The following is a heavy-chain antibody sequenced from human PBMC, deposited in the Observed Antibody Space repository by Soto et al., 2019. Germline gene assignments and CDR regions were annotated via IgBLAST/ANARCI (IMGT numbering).Heavy chain of an antibody. V-gene: IGHV1-18*01. CDR1: GYTFTSYG. D-gene: IGHD3-3*01. CDR2: ISAYNGNT. J-gene: IGHJ5*02. Sequence: ASVKVSCKASGYTFTSYGISWVRQAPGQGLEWMGWISAYNGNTNYAQKLQGRVTMTTDTSTSTAYMELRSLRSDDTAVYYCARDERGPSYDFWSGYWFDPWGQGTLVTVSS. CDR3: ARDERGPSYDFWSGYWFDP.